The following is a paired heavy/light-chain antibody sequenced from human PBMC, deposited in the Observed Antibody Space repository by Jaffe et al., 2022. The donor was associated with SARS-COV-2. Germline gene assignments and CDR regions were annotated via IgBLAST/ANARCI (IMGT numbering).Light chain of an antibody. CDR2: RTS. V-gene: IGLV7-43*01. J-gene: IGLJ3*02. CDR1: TGAVTSGHC. Sequence: QTVVTQEPSLTVSPGGKVTLTCASSTGAVTSGHCPNWYQQKPGQSPRSLIYRTSNTHSWTPARFSGSLLGGKAALTLSGVQPEDEAEYYCLLYYGGAWVFGGGTKLTVL. CDR3: LLYYGGAWV.
Heavy chain of an antibody. CDR3: AKSGRRFDLLWFGELLVD. D-gene: IGHD3-10*01. CDR2: LSETGST. Sequence: EVRLLESGGGLVQPGGSLRLSCAASGFTFNNYAMTWVRQAPGKGLEWVSSLSETGSTYYADSVTGRFTISRDISKNTLYLQMNSLRPDDTAVYYCAKSGRRFDLLWFGELLVDWGQGTRVTVSS. CDR1: GFTFNNYA. J-gene: IGHJ4*02. V-gene: IGHV3-23*01.